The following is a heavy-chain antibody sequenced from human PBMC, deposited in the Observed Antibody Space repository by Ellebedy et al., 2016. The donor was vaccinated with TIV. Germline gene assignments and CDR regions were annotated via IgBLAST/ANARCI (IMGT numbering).Heavy chain of an antibody. CDR3: ARGNWVGATTFPVDD. V-gene: IGHV4-59*12. J-gene: IGHJ4*02. CDR2: LYYSGST. Sequence: MPSETLSLTCTVSGGSISSYYWSWIRQPPGKGLEWIGYLYYSGSTYYNPSLKSRVTISVDTSKNQFSLKLSSVTAADTAVYYCARGNWVGATTFPVDDWGQGTLVTVSS. CDR1: GGSISSYY. D-gene: IGHD1-26*01.